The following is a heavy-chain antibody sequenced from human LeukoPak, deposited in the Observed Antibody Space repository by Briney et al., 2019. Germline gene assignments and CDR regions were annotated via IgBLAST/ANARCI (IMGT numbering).Heavy chain of an antibody. D-gene: IGHD1-14*01. CDR1: GFTFSSYA. CDR3: ARGRWTTTDAFDI. V-gene: IGHV3-23*01. Sequence: PGGSLRLSCAASGFTFSSYAMSWVRQAPGKGLEWVSAISGSGGSTYYADPVKGRFTISGDNSKNTLYLQMNSLRAEDTAVYYCARGRWTTTDAFDIWGQGTMVTVSS. CDR2: ISGSGGST. J-gene: IGHJ3*02.